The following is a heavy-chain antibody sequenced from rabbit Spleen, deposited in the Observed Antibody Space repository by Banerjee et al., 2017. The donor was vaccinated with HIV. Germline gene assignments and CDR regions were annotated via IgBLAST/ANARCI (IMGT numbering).Heavy chain of an antibody. J-gene: IGHJ6*01. CDR3: ARDTSSSFSSYGMDL. Sequence: QEQLTETGGGLVQPGGSLTLSCKASGIDFTRYYITWVRQAPGKGLEWIGIIYAAKGSTDYASWVNGRFTISKTSSTTVTLQVTRLTAADTATYFCARDTSSSFSSYGMDLWGPGTLVTVS. V-gene: IGHV1S45*01. CDR1: GIDFTRYY. D-gene: IGHD1-1*01. CDR2: IYAAKGST.